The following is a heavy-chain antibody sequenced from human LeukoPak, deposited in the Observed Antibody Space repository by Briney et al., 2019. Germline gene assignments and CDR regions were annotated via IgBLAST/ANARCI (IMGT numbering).Heavy chain of an antibody. V-gene: IGHV1-46*01. J-gene: IGHJ4*02. CDR1: GYTFTSYY. CDR3: ARAHWPRDYYFHY. CDR2: INPSSGST. Sequence: GASVKVSCKASGYTFTSYYIYWVRQAPGQGLEWMGIINPSSGSTSYAQKFQGRVTMTRDTSTSTVYMELSSLRSDDTAVYYCARAHWPRDYYFHYWGQGTLVTVSS.